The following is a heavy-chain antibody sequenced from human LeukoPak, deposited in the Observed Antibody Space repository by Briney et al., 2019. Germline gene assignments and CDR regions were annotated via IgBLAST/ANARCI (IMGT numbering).Heavy chain of an antibody. V-gene: IGHV3-30*03. CDR1: GFTFSSYG. CDR2: ISYDGSNK. J-gene: IGHJ4*02. Sequence: GRSPRLSCAASGFTFSSYGMHWVRQAPGKGLEWVAVISYDGSNKYYADSVKGRFTISRDNSKNTLYLQMNSLRAEDTAVYYCAGGSYYEGGNYFDYWGQGTLVTVSS. CDR3: AGGSYYEGGNYFDY. D-gene: IGHD1-26*01.